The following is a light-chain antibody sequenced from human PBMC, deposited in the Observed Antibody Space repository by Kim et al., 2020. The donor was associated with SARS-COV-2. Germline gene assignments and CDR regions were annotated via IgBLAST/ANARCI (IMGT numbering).Light chain of an antibody. Sequence: QSVLTQPPSASGTPGQRVTISCSGSSSNIGSNTVNWYQQLPGTAPKLLIYSNNQRPSGVPDRFSGSKSGTSASLAISGLQSADEADYYCAAWDDSLNGAVVFGGGTQLTVL. V-gene: IGLV1-44*01. CDR3: AAWDDSLNGAVV. CDR1: SSNIGSNT. CDR2: SNN. J-gene: IGLJ2*01.